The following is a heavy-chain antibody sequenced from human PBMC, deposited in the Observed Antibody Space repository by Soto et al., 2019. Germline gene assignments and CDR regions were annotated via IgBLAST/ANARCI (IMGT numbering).Heavy chain of an antibody. V-gene: IGHV3-30*04. CDR1: GFTFSSYA. Sequence: GGSLRLSCAASGFTFSSYAMHWVRQAPGKGLEWVAVISYDGSNKYYADSVKGRFTISRDNSKNTLYLQMNSLRAEDRAVYYCARDYWGGGAFDIWGQGTMVTVSS. D-gene: IGHD3-16*01. CDR2: ISYDGSNK. J-gene: IGHJ3*02. CDR3: ARDYWGGGAFDI.